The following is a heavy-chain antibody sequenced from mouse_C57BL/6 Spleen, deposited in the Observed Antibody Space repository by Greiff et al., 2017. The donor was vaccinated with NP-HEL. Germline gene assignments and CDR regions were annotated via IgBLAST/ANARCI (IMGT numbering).Heavy chain of an antibody. J-gene: IGHJ3*01. D-gene: IGHD3-2*02. V-gene: IGHV1-47*01. Sequence: VKLMESGAELVKPGASVKMSCKASGYTFTTYPIEWMKQNHGKSLEWIGNFHPYNDDTKYNEKFKGKATLTVEKSSSTVYLELSRLTSDDSAVYYCARADSSGYWFAYWGQGTLVTVSA. CDR2: FHPYNDDT. CDR1: GYTFTTYP. CDR3: ARADSSGYWFAY.